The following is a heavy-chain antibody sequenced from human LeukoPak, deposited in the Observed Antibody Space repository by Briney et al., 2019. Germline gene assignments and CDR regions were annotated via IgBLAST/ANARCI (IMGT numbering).Heavy chain of an antibody. J-gene: IGHJ4*02. CDR3: ARGGGGFGYTSGWYFDN. D-gene: IGHD6-19*01. Sequence: SETLSLTCTVSGGSISNYYWSWIRRPPGEGLEWIGYIYDNGNTNYNPSLKSRVTISVDTSKNQFSLQLSSVAAADTAVYYCARGGGGFGYTSGWYFDNWGQGTLVTVSS. V-gene: IGHV4-59*01. CDR2: IYDNGNT. CDR1: GGSISNYY.